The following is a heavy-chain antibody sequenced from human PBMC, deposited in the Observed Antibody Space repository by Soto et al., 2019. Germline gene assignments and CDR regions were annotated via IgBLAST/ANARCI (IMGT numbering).Heavy chain of an antibody. V-gene: IGHV3-23*01. CDR1: GFTFSSCA. Sequence: PGGSLRLSCAASGFTFSSCAMSWVRQAPGKGLEWVSVISGSGASTYYADSVKGRFSITRDNSKNTLYLQVNSLRAEDTAVYYCAKGREAAGDVDYYYGMDVWGQGTTVTVSS. CDR3: AKGREAAGDVDYYYGMDV. D-gene: IGHD6-13*01. J-gene: IGHJ6*02. CDR2: ISGSGAST.